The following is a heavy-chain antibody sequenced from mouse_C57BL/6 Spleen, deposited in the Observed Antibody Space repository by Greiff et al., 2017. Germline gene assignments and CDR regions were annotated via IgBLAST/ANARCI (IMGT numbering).Heavy chain of an antibody. J-gene: IGHJ4*01. V-gene: IGHV1-76*01. Sequence: VQLQQSGAELVRPGASVKLSCKASGYTFTDYYINWVKQRPGQGLEWIARIYPGSGNTYYNEKFKGKATLTAEKSSSTAYMQLSSLTSEDSAVYFWARGGLRRGMDYWGQGTSVTVSS. D-gene: IGHD2-4*01. CDR3: ARGGLRRGMDY. CDR2: IYPGSGNT. CDR1: GYTFTDYY.